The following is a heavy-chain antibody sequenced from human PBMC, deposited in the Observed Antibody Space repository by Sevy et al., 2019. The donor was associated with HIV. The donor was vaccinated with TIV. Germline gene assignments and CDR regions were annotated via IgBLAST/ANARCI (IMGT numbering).Heavy chain of an antibody. CDR3: ARGPYLVGSTFYFGY. Sequence: ASVKVSCKASGGTFSSSAISWVRQAPGQGLEWMGRIIPANGAAHSAQKFQGRLTITAEESTTTAYMELSSLRSDDTAVCYCARGPYLVGSTFYFGYWGQGTLVTVSS. J-gene: IGHJ4*02. V-gene: IGHV1-69*11. CDR2: IIPANGAA. CDR1: GGTFSSSA. D-gene: IGHD1-26*01.